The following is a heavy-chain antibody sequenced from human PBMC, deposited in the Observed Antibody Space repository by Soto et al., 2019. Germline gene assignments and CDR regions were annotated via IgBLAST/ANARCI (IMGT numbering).Heavy chain of an antibody. V-gene: IGHV3-9*01. CDR2: ISWNSGSI. CDR3: AKAHKPRRSYDSPEWFDP. Sequence: PGGSLRLSCAASGFTFDDYAMHWVRQAPGKGLEWVSGISWNSGSIGYADSVKGRFTISRDNAKNSLYLQMNSLRAEDTALYYCAKAHKPRRSYDSPEWFDPWGQGTLVTVSS. D-gene: IGHD3-22*01. J-gene: IGHJ5*02. CDR1: GFTFDDYA.